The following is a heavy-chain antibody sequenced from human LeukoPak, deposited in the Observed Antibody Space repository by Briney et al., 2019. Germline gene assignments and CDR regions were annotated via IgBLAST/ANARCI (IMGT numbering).Heavy chain of an antibody. Sequence: ASVKVSCKASGYTFTGYYMHWVRQAPGQGLEWMGWINPNSGDTRCTQRFQGRVTMTRDTSISTAYMELSRLRSDDTAVYYCARDGALDYWDQGTWVTVSS. CDR1: GYTFTGYY. J-gene: IGHJ4*02. V-gene: IGHV1-2*02. CDR2: INPNSGDT. D-gene: IGHD4/OR15-4a*01. CDR3: ARDGALDY.